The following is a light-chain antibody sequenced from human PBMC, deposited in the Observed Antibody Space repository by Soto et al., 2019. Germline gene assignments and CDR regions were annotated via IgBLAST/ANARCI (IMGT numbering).Light chain of an antibody. Sequence: EIVMTQSPATLSVSPGERVTLSCRASQSVSSNLAWYQHKPGQPPRLLIYDTSTRATGVPTRFSGSRSGAEFTLTINSLQSEDFAVYYCQPYNNWPLTFGGGTKVDI. CDR3: QPYNNWPLT. V-gene: IGKV3-15*01. CDR1: QSVSSN. CDR2: DTS. J-gene: IGKJ4*01.